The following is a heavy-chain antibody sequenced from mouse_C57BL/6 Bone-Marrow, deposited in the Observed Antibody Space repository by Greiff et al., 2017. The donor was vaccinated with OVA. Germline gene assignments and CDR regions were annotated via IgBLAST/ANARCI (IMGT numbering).Heavy chain of an antibody. V-gene: IGHV1-59*01. CDR2: IDPSDSYT. D-gene: IGHD1-1*01. Sequence: VQLQQPGAELVRPGTSVKLSCKASGYTFTSYWMHWVKQRPGQGLEWIGVIDPSDSYTNYNQKFKGKATLTVDTSSSTAYMQLSSLTSEDSAVYYCARYHYYGSSYGWYFDYWGQGTTLTVSS. J-gene: IGHJ2*01. CDR3: ARYHYYGSSYGWYFDY. CDR1: GYTFTSYW.